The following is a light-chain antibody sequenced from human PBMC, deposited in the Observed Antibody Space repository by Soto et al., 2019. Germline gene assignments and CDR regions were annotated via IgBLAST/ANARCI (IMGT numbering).Light chain of an antibody. CDR2: GNS. V-gene: IGLV1-40*01. Sequence: QLVLTQPPSASGTPGQRVTISCSGSSSNIGSNTVNWYQQLPGTAPKLLIYGNSNRPSGVPDRFSGSKSGTSASLAITGLQAEDEADYYCQSYDSSLSGSVFGGGTQLTVL. CDR1: SSNIGSNT. J-gene: IGLJ2*01. CDR3: QSYDSSLSGSV.